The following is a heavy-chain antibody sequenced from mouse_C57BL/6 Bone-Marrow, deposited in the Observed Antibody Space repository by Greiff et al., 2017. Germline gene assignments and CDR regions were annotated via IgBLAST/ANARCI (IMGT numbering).Heavy chain of an antibody. CDR2: IDPSDSYT. D-gene: IGHD1-1*01. J-gene: IGHJ2*01. V-gene: IGHV1-50*01. Sequence: QVQLQQPGAELVKPGASVKLSCKASGYTFTSYWMQWVKQRPGQGLEWIGEIDPSDSYTNYNQKFKGKATLTVDTSSSTAYMQLSSLTSEDSSVYYCATFYYYGRSSYYFDYWGQGTTLTVSS. CDR1: GYTFTSYW. CDR3: ATFYYYGRSSYYFDY.